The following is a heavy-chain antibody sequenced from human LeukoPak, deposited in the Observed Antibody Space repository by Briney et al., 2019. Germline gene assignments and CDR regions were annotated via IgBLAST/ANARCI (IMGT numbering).Heavy chain of an antibody. CDR1: GYTFSNYW. Sequence: GESLKISCQASGYTFSNYWIAWVRQMPGKGLQCMGIIYTSDSDTRYSPSFQGQVTMSADKSISTAYLQLSSLKASDTAMYYCARVGTVTTGWFDPWGQGTLVTVSS. J-gene: IGHJ5*02. CDR3: ARVGTVTTGWFDP. D-gene: IGHD4-17*01. V-gene: IGHV5-51*01. CDR2: IYTSDSDT.